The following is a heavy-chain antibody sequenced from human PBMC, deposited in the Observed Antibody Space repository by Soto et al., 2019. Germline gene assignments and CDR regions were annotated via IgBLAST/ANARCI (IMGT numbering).Heavy chain of an antibody. CDR3: AREGYDFWTGYGGNYYNLDV. CDR1: GFTITSYN. V-gene: IGHV3-21*01. J-gene: IGHJ6*03. Sequence: GGSLRLSCAASGFTITSYNMDWVRQAPGKGLEWVSSISSSSSYIHYGDSVKGRFTISRDNAKNSLYLQMNSLRVEDTAVYHCAREGYDFWTGYGGNYYNLDVWGKGTTVTVSS. CDR2: ISSSSSYI. D-gene: IGHD3-3*01.